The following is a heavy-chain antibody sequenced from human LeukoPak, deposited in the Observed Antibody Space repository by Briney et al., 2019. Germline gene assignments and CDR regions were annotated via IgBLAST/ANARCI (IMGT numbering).Heavy chain of an antibody. D-gene: IGHD3-22*01. V-gene: IGHV3-7*01. Sequence: GGSLRLSCAASGFTFSTFWMSWVRQAPGKGLEWVANINQDGTEKYYVDSVEARFTISRDNAKNSLYLQMNTLRAEDTAVFYCARGYPDYYDRKTYFDYWGQGTLVTVS. CDR1: GFTFSTFW. CDR2: INQDGTEK. CDR3: ARGYPDYYDRKTYFDY. J-gene: IGHJ4*02.